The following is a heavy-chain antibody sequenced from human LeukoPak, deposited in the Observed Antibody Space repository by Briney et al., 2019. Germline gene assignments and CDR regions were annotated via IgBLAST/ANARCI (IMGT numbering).Heavy chain of an antibody. CDR1: GGSFSGFY. V-gene: IGHV4-34*01. J-gene: IGHJ4*02. CDR2: INHSGST. D-gene: IGHD4-17*01. Sequence: SESLSLTCAVYGGSFSGFYWSWIRQPPGKGLEWIGEINHSGSTNYNPSLKSRVTISVDTSKNQFSLKLSSVTAADTAVYYCARAKGYGDRYYFDYWGQGTLVTVSS. CDR3: ARAKGYGDRYYFDY.